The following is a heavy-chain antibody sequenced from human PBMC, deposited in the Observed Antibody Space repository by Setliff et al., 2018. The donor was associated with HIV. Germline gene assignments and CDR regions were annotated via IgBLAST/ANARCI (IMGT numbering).Heavy chain of an antibody. CDR1: GFIFSNHW. Sequence: PGGSLRLSCAASGFIFSNHWIHWVRQRPGEGLVWVARINNDGSVTNYVDSVKGRFTVSRENAKRMTYLQMNDLRPDDSALYFCARDRYSGSSTDYWGQGTLVTVSS. J-gene: IGHJ4*02. V-gene: IGHV3-74*01. D-gene: IGHD1-26*01. CDR3: ARDRYSGSSTDY. CDR2: INNDGSVT.